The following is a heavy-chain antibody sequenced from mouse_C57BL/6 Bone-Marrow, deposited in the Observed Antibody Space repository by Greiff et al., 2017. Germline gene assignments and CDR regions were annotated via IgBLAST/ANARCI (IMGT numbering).Heavy chain of an antibody. CDR3: ARDYGSSDLYFDV. V-gene: IGHV1-85*01. Sequence: VQLQESGPELVKPGASVKLSCAASGYTFTSYDINWVQQRPGQGLEWIGCIYPRDGSTKYNESFKGKATLTVDTSSSTTYLELHSLTSGDSAVYFCARDYGSSDLYFDVGGTGTTVTVSS. J-gene: IGHJ1*03. CDR1: GYTFTSYD. D-gene: IGHD1-1*01. CDR2: IYPRDGST.